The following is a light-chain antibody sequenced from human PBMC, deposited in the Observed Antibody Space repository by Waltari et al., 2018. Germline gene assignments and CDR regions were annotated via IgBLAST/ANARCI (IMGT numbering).Light chain of an antibody. Sequence: IVLTQSPATLSVSTGERATPSCRASQSISNNLASYQEKPGQAPRLLIFGASTRATGIPARFSGSGSGTDFTLTISSLQSEDFAVYYCQQYNNWPPLTFGGGTKVEIK. V-gene: IGKV3-15*01. CDR3: QQYNNWPPLT. J-gene: IGKJ4*01. CDR2: GAS. CDR1: QSISNN.